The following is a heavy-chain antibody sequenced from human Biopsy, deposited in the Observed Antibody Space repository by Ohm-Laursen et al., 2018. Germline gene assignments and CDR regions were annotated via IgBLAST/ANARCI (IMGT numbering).Heavy chain of an antibody. V-gene: IGHV4-39*01. Sequence: SETLSLTCSVSGGSISSRNHYWGWLRQPPGKGLEWIGHVYYSGSTFYNSSLESRVTVSVDTSKNQFHLRLTSMSASDTAVYYCARHSLDDFWSDAHYYFDYWGLGTLVTVSS. D-gene: IGHD3-3*01. J-gene: IGHJ4*02. CDR2: VYYSGST. CDR3: ARHSLDDFWSDAHYYFDY. CDR1: GGSISSRNHY.